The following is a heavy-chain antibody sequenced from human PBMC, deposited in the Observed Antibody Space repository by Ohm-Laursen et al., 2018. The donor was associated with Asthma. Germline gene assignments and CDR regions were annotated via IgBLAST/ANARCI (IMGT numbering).Heavy chain of an antibody. J-gene: IGHJ3*02. Sequence: SLRLSCAASGYTFSRYSIHWIRQAPGKGLEWVASISTASTFIYYADSVRGRFTTSRDNARNLVFLQMNSLRAEDTAVYYCAKDIGIAAAGTMDAFDIWGQGTMVTVSS. CDR2: ISTASTFI. CDR1: GYTFSRYS. CDR3: AKDIGIAAAGTMDAFDI. D-gene: IGHD6-13*01. V-gene: IGHV3-21*04.